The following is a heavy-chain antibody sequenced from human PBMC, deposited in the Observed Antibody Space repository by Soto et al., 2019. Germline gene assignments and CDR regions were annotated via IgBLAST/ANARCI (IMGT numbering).Heavy chain of an antibody. Sequence: PSETLSLTCTVSGGSISSYYWSWIRQPPGKGLEWIGYIYYSGSTNYNPSLKSRVTISVDTSKNQFSLKLSSVTAADTAVYYCARRRIMITFGGVIVKAPFDYWGQGTLVTVSS. CDR3: ARRRIMITFGGVIVKAPFDY. V-gene: IGHV4-59*12. CDR1: GGSISSYY. CDR2: IYYSGST. D-gene: IGHD3-16*02. J-gene: IGHJ4*02.